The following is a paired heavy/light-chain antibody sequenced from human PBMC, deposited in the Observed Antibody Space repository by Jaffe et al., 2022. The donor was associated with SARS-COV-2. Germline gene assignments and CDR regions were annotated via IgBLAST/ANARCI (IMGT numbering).Light chain of an antibody. CDR1: QNVNSIY. CDR2: DTS. Sequence: EIVLTQSPGTLSLSPGERATLSCRASQNVNSIYLAWYQQKPGQAPWLLIYDTSRRANGIPDRFSGSGSGTDFTLTISRLEPEDFAVYYCQQYGSSPTFGGGTKVEIK. V-gene: IGKV3-20*01. J-gene: IGKJ4*01. CDR3: QQYGSSPT.
Heavy chain of an antibody. D-gene: IGHD6-19*01. CDR3: ARASPYSSGWYYFDY. Sequence: QVQLQESGPGLVKPSETLSLTCNVSGGSISTYYWTWIRQPPGKGLEWIGYSYYTGSSNYNPSLKSRVTISVDTSKNQFSLNLRSVSAADTAIYYCARASPYSSGWYYFDYWGQGTLVTVSS. J-gene: IGHJ4*02. CDR2: SYYTGSS. V-gene: IGHV4-59*01. CDR1: GGSISTYY.